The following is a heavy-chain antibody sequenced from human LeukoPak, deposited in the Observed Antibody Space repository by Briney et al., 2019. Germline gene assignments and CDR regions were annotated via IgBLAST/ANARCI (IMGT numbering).Heavy chain of an antibody. Sequence: PGGSLRLSCAASGFTFSSYAMHWVRQAPGKGLEWVAVISYDGSNKYYADSVKGRFTISRDNSKNTLYLQMNSLRAEDTAVYYCAKEGVQTPSDWYFDLWGRGTLVTVSS. J-gene: IGHJ2*01. D-gene: IGHD1-26*01. V-gene: IGHV3-30*04. CDR2: ISYDGSNK. CDR1: GFTFSSYA. CDR3: AKEGVQTPSDWYFDL.